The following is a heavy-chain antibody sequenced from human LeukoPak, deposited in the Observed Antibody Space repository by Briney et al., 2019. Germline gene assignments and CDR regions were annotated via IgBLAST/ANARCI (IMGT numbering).Heavy chain of an antibody. D-gene: IGHD3-3*01. CDR3: ARDGAIFGVVISYDY. J-gene: IGHJ4*02. CDR2: VSTTGT. V-gene: IGHV4-4*07. Sequence: SETLSLICTVTGGYISSYSWSWIRQPAGKGMEWIGRVSTTGTNYNPSLKSRVTMSVDTSKNQFSLKLSSVTAADTAVYYCARDGAIFGVVISYDYWGQGTLVTVSS. CDR1: GGYISSYS.